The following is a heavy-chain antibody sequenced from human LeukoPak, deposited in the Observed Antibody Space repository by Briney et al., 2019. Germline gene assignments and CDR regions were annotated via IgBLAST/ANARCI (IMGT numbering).Heavy chain of an antibody. J-gene: IGHJ5*02. D-gene: IGHD2-21*01. CDR3: AKMAIAKGATQGRGFLQFDL. CDR2: ITGTGFDT. V-gene: IGHV3-23*01. Sequence: PGGSLRLSCAASGFTFDNHAMTWVRQAPGKGLEWVSLITGTGFDTYTANSVKGRFITSRDNSKNSLCLRLNSLRPEDTAMYYCAKMAIAKGATQGRGFLQFDLWGQGTLVTVSS. CDR1: GFTFDNHA.